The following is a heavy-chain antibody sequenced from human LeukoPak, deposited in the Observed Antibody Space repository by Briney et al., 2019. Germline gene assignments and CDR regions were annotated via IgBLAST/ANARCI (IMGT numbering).Heavy chain of an antibody. CDR2: INPNSGST. V-gene: IGHV1-2*02. CDR3: ARDLPYYYDSSGYYYGFDY. D-gene: IGHD3-22*01. Sequence: ASVKVSCKASGYTFTGYYMHWVRQAPGQGLEWMGWINPNSGSTNYAQKFQGRVTMTRDTSISTAYMELSRLRSDDTAVYYCARDLPYYYDSSGYYYGFDYWGQGTLVTVSS. J-gene: IGHJ4*02. CDR1: GYTFTGYY.